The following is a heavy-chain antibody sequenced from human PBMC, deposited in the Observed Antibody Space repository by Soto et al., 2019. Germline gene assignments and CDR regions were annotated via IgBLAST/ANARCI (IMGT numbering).Heavy chain of an antibody. D-gene: IGHD3-10*01. CDR1: GFTFSSYS. J-gene: IGHJ3*02. Sequence: GGSLRLSCAASGFTFSSYSMNWVRQAPGKGLEWVSSISSSSSYIYYADSVKGRFTISRDNAKNSLYLQMNSLRAEDTAVYYCARELYGSGSYYKWDAFDIWGQGTIVTVSS. CDR2: ISSSSSYI. V-gene: IGHV3-21*01. CDR3: ARELYGSGSYYKWDAFDI.